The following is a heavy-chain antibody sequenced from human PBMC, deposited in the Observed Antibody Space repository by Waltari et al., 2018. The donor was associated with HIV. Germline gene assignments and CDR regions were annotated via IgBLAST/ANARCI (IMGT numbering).Heavy chain of an antibody. CDR1: GFTYRTCG. Sequence: QVQLVESGGGVVQPGGSLRLSCAASGFTYRTCGIHWVRQASGKGLEWVAFIHYDGLNKDSADSVKGRFTISRDNSKNTVYLHMNSLRAEDTAVYYCVKTGVGGRFFHYWGQGTLVTVSS. J-gene: IGHJ4*02. D-gene: IGHD1-26*01. CDR2: IHYDGLNK. CDR3: VKTGVGGRFFHY. V-gene: IGHV3-30*02.